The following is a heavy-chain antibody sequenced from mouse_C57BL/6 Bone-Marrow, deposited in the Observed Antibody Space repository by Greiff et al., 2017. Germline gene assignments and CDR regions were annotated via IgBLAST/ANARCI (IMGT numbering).Heavy chain of an antibody. D-gene: IGHD2-5*01. Sequence: VQLQQPGAELVKPGASVKMSCKASGHTFTSYWLTWVKQRPGQGLEWIGDIYPGRGSTNYNEKFKSKATLTVDASSSAAYMQLSSLTSEDSAVYYCARPYYSNYWYFDVWGTGTTVTVSS. CDR2: IYPGRGST. CDR3: ARPYYSNYWYFDV. J-gene: IGHJ1*03. V-gene: IGHV1-55*01. CDR1: GHTFTSYW.